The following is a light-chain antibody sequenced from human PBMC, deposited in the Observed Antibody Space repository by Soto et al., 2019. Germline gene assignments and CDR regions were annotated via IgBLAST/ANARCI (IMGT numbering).Light chain of an antibody. J-gene: IGKJ1*01. CDR2: GAS. V-gene: IGKV1-9*01. CDR1: QGVRSY. CDR3: HQVYTYPRT. Sequence: IQLTQSPSSLSASVGDRVTITSRASQGVRSYLAWFQKRPGKAPKLLIFGASTLQNGVPERFSGGGFGTEFPLTITRLQPEDCATYYCHQVYTYPRTFGQGTKVEIK.